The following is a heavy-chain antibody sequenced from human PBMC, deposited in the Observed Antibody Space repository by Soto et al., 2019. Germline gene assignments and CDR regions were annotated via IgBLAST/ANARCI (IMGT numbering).Heavy chain of an antibody. D-gene: IGHD2-15*01. V-gene: IGHV2-5*02. Sequence: QITLKESGPTLVKPTQTLTLTCTFSGFSVSTSGVGVAWIRQSPGKALEWLALIYWDNDKRYSPILQSRVTIXTXISKHQVVLTMTNMDPVDTATYYCAHKGGRGAGMDVWGQGTTVTVSS. CDR2: IYWDNDK. CDR3: AHKGGRGAGMDV. CDR1: GFSVSTSGVG. J-gene: IGHJ6*02.